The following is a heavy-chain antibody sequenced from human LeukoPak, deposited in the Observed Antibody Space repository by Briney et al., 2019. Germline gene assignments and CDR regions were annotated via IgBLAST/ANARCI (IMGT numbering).Heavy chain of an antibody. CDR1: GYTFTSYY. CDR2: INPSGGST. V-gene: IGHV1-46*03. J-gene: IGHJ4*02. Sequence: ASVKVSCKASGYTFTSYYMHWVRQAPGQGLEWMGIINPSGGSTSYAQKFQGRVTMTRDTSTSTVYMELSSLRSEDTAVCYCARDHRITMVRGVSYFDYWGQGTLVTVSS. CDR3: ARDHRITMVRGVSYFDY. D-gene: IGHD3-10*01.